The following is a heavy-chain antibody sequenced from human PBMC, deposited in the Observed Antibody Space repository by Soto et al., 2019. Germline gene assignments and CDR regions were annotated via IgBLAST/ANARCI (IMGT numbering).Heavy chain of an antibody. V-gene: IGHV2-5*02. CDR1: AFLLSTSGVG. D-gene: IGHD3-10*01. CDR2: IYWDDDK. J-gene: IGHJ4*02. CDR3: AHRPIYDSGSHFDY. Sequence: QITLKESGPTLVKPTQTLTLTCTFSAFLLSTSGVGVGWIRQPPGKALEWLALIYWDDDKRYSPSLKSRLTITKDTSKNQVVLTMTNMDPVDTATYYCAHRPIYDSGSHFDYWGQETLVTVSS.